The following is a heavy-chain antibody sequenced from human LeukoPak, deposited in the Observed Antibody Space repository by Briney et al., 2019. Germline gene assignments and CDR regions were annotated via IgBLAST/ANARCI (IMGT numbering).Heavy chain of an antibody. CDR3: AREGYCSSTSCYYFDY. CDR1: GGSFSGYY. Sequence: SETLSLTCAVYGGSFSGYYWSWIRQPPGKGLEWIGYIYYSGSTNYNPSLKSRVTISVDTSKNQFSLKLSSVTAADTAVYYCAREGYCSSTSCYYFDYWGQGTLVTVSS. D-gene: IGHD2-2*01. CDR2: IYYSGST. J-gene: IGHJ4*02. V-gene: IGHV4-34*01.